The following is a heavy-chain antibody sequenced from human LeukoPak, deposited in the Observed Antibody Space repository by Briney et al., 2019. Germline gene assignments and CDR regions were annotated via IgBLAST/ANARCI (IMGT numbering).Heavy chain of an antibody. Sequence: ASVKVSCKASGYTFTGYYMHWVRQAPGQGLEWMGWINPNSGGTNYAQKFQGRVTMTRDTSVSTAYMELSRLRSDDTAVYYCARDPYYGSGSYYSYWGQGTLVTVSS. CDR1: GYTFTGYY. CDR3: ARDPYYGSGSYYSY. CDR2: INPNSGGT. J-gene: IGHJ4*02. V-gene: IGHV1-2*02. D-gene: IGHD3-10*01.